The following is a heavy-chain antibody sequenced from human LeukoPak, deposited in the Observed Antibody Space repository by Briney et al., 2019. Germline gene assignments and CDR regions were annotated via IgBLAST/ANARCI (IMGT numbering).Heavy chain of an antibody. Sequence: SETLSLTCTVSGGSISSGGYYWSWIRQPPGKGLEWIGYIYHSGSTYYNPSLKSRVTISVDRSKNQFSLKLSSVTAADTAVYYCARDLRRGAIEYWGQGTLVTVSS. CDR1: GGSISSGGYY. D-gene: IGHD3-16*02. CDR3: ARDLRRGAIEY. V-gene: IGHV4-30-2*01. J-gene: IGHJ4*02. CDR2: IYHSGST.